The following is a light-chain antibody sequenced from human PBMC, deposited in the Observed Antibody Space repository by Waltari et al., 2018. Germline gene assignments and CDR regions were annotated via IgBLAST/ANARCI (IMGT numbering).Light chain of an antibody. CDR1: QSVRSN. CDR2: GAF. J-gene: IGKJ4*01. CDR3: QQYDNWSALT. V-gene: IGKV3-15*01. Sequence: EIVMTQSPATLSVSPGDRATLSCRASQSVRSNLGWYQQKPGQAPRLLIYGAFTRATGIPARFSGSGSGTEFTLTISSLQSEDFAVYYCQQYDNWSALTFGAGTKVEIK.